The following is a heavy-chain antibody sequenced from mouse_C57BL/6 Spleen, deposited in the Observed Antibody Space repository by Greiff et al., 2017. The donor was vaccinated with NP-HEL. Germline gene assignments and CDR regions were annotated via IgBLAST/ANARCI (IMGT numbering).Heavy chain of an antibody. CDR3: ARLLREYYYAMDY. D-gene: IGHD1-1*01. CDR1: GYAFSSSW. J-gene: IGHJ4*01. CDR2: IYPGDGDT. V-gene: IGHV1-82*01. Sequence: QVQLQQSGPELVKPGASVKISCKASGYAFSSSWMNWVKQRPGKGLEWIGRIYPGDGDTNYNGKFKGKATLTADKSSSTAYMQLSSLTSEDSAVYFCARLLREYYYAMDYWGQGTSVTVSS.